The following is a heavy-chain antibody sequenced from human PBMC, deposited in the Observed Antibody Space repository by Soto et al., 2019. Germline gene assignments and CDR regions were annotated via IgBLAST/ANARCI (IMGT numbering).Heavy chain of an antibody. CDR2: ISYDGSNK. D-gene: IGHD2-15*01. V-gene: IGHV3-30*18. J-gene: IGHJ6*02. CDR3: AKDSEELLKVGYYYYGMDV. CDR1: VFTFSSYG. Sequence: VGSLRLSCASSVFTFSSYGMHCVRHSPGKWLEWVAVISYDGSNKYYADSVKGRFTISRDNSKNTLYLQMNSLRAEDTAVYYCAKDSEELLKVGYYYYGMDVWGQGTTVTVSS.